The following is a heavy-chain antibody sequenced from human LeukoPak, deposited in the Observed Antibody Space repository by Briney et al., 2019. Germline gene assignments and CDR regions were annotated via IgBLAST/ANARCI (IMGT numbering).Heavy chain of an antibody. V-gene: IGHV3-74*01. CDR1: GFTFSSYW. D-gene: IGHD3-22*01. J-gene: IGHJ4*02. CDR2: INSDGSST. CDR3: ARVGQITMIPFDY. Sequence: PGGSLRLSCAASGFTFSSYWMHWVRQAPGKGLVWVSRINSDGSSTSYADSVKGRFTISRDNAKNTLYLQMNSLRAEDTAAYYCARVGQITMIPFDYWGQGTLVTVSS.